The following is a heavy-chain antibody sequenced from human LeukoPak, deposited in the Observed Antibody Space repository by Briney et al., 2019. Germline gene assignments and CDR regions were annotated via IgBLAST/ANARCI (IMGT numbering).Heavy chain of an antibody. D-gene: IGHD2-2*01. V-gene: IGHV3-73*01. Sequence: PGGSLRLSCAASGFTFSGSAIHWVRQASGKGLEWVGRIRSKTNSYATAYAASVKGRFTISRDDSKNTAYLQLNSLKNEDTAVYYCTRLPEGCSSTSCYYDYWGQATLVTVSS. J-gene: IGHJ4*02. CDR2: IRSKTNSYAT. CDR3: TRLPEGCSSTSCYYDY. CDR1: GFTFSGSA.